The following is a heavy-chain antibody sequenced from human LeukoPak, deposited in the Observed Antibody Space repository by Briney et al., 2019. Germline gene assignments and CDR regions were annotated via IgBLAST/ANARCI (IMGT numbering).Heavy chain of an antibody. CDR1: GYSFTSYW. J-gene: IGHJ5*02. CDR2: IDPSDSYT. Sequence: GESLRISCKGSGYSFTSYWISWVRQMPGKGLEWMGRIDPSDSYTNYSPSFQGHVTISADKSISTAYLQWSSLKASDTAMYYCARHDILTGYYPWWSDPWGQGTLVTVSS. D-gene: IGHD3-9*01. CDR3: ARHDILTGYYPWWSDP. V-gene: IGHV5-10-1*01.